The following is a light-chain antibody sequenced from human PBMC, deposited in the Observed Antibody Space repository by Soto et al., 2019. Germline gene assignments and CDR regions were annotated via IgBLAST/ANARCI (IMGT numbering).Light chain of an antibody. Sequence: EIVMTQSPATLSVSPGERATLSCRASQSVSSNLAWYQQKPGQAPRLLIYDASTRATGIPARFSGSGSGTEFTLTISSLQSEDFAVYYCQQYNNWTLTSGGGTKVDIK. J-gene: IGKJ4*01. V-gene: IGKV3-15*01. CDR2: DAS. CDR3: QQYNNWTLT. CDR1: QSVSSN.